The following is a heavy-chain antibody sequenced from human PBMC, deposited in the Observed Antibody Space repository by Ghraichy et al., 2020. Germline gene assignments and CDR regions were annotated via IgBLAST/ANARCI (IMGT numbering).Heavy chain of an antibody. J-gene: IGHJ6*02. Sequence: GESLNISCAASGFTFSRYGMHWVRQAPGKGLEWVAVTSYDGSNKKYADSVKGRFTISRDISKNTLYVQMNSLRAEDTAVYYCAKERDSSGYYSFRGDYYGMDVWGQGTTVTVSS. CDR2: TSYDGSNK. V-gene: IGHV3-30*18. D-gene: IGHD3-22*01. CDR3: AKERDSSGYYSFRGDYYGMDV. CDR1: GFTFSRYG.